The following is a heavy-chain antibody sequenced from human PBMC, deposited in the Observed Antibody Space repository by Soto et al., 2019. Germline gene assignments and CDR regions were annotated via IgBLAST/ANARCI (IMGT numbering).Heavy chain of an antibody. Sequence: EVQLVESGGGLVQPGGSLRLSCAASGFTFSSYSMNWVRQAPGKGLEWVSYISSSSSTIYYADSVKGRITISRDNAKNSLYLQMHSLRDEDTAVYYCARGKEYAEGGYWGQGTLVTVSS. CDR2: ISSSSSTI. V-gene: IGHV3-48*02. CDR1: GFTFSSYS. D-gene: IGHD1-26*01. CDR3: ARGKEYAEGGY. J-gene: IGHJ4*02.